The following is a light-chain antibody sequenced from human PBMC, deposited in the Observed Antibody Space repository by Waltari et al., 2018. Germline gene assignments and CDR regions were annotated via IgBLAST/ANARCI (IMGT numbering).Light chain of an antibody. V-gene: IGKV1-39*01. CDR1: QSISSY. CDR3: QQSYSTPYT. Sequence: DIQMTQPPSSLSASVVDRVTITCRASQSISSYLNWYQQKPGKAPKLLIYAASSLQSGVPSRFSGSGSGTDFTLTISSLQPEDFATYYCQQSYSTPYTFGQGTKLEI. CDR2: AAS. J-gene: IGKJ2*01.